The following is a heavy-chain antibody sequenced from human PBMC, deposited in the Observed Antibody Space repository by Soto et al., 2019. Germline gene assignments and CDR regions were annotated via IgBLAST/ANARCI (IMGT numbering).Heavy chain of an antibody. D-gene: IGHD3-22*01. J-gene: IGHJ6*02. V-gene: IGHV3-7*05. CDR3: ARERGNGYYGQDTWGMDV. CDR1: GFTISTYW. CDR2: INQGGSEN. Sequence: EVQLVESGGGLVQPGGSLRLSCGVSGFTISTYWMSWVRRTPGKGLEWVGNINQGGSENFYAGSVRGRFSISRDKARNTVYLQMKSLSAADTAVYFCARERGNGYYGQDTWGMDVWGQGTTVTVSS.